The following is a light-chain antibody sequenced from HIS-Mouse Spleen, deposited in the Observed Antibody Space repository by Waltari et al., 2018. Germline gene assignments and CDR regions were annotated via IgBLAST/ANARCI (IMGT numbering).Light chain of an antibody. V-gene: IGLV2-14*02. Sequence: QSALTQPASVSGSPGQSITISCTGTSSDVGSYNLVSWYQQHPGKAPKLMIYEVSNRPSGVSNRFSGSKSGNTASLTISGLQAEDEADYYCAAWDDSLNGRVFGGGTKLTVL. J-gene: IGLJ3*02. CDR2: EVS. CDR3: AAWDDSLNGRV. CDR1: SSDVGSYNL.